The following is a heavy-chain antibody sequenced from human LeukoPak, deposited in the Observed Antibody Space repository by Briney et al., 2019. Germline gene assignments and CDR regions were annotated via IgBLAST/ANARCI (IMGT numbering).Heavy chain of an antibody. J-gene: IGHJ4*02. D-gene: IGHD2-21*01. CDR3: AKDRMVIYYFDY. CDR2: ISGSGGST. CDR1: GFTFSSYV. V-gene: IGHV3-23*01. Sequence: GGSLRLSCAASGFTFSSYVMSWVRQAPGKGLEWVSAISGSGGSTYYADSVKGRFTISRDNSKNTLYLQMNSLRAEDTAVYYCAKDRMVIYYFDYWGQGTLVTVSS.